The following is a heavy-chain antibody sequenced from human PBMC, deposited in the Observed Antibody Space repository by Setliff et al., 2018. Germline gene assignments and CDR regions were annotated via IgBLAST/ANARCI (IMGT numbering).Heavy chain of an antibody. J-gene: IGHJ4*02. CDR1: GYAFASHY. Sequence: ASVKVSCKASGYAFASHYMHWVRQAPGQGLEWMGLIHPGGGSSSPAEKFEGRVTVTRDTSTGTVYMELSSLRSDDTAIYFCARAGLASAGRKGIFDHWGQGTLVTVSS. CDR3: ARAGLASAGRKGIFDH. CDR2: IHPGGGSS. D-gene: IGHD6-13*01. V-gene: IGHV1-46*01.